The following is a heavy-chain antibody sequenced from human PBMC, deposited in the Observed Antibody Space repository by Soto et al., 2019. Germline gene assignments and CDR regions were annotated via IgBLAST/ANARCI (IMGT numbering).Heavy chain of an antibody. Sequence: GSLRICGAASGVTWSSNYMSWVRQAPGKGLEWVSIIYSGGSTYYAESVKGRFTISRDNSKNTLYLQMNSLRAEDTAVYYCARGYSGYDNAIDYWGQGTLVTVSS. CDR2: IYSGGST. CDR3: ARGYSGYDNAIDY. V-gene: IGHV3-53*01. D-gene: IGHD5-12*01. J-gene: IGHJ4*02. CDR1: GVTWSSNY.